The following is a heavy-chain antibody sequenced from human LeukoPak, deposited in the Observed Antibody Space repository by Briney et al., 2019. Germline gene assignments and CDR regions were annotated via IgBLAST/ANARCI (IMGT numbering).Heavy chain of an antibody. J-gene: IGHJ4*02. CDR1: GGSISTYY. D-gene: IGHD3-22*01. Sequence: KASETLSLTCTVSGGSISTYYWSWIRQPPGKGLEWIGYIYYSGRTNYNPSLKRRVTISVDTSKNQFSLKLSSVTAADAAVYYCARAFYYDSTGYYYPFNYWGQGTLVTVSS. V-gene: IGHV4-59*01. CDR3: ARAFYYDSTGYYYPFNY. CDR2: IYYSGRT.